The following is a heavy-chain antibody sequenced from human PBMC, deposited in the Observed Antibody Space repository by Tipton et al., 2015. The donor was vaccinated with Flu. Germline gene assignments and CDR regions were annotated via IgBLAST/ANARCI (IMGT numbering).Heavy chain of an antibody. Sequence: SLRLSCAASGFTFSTYWMHWVRQVPGKGLVWVSIIYAGGTTSYADSVKGRFTISRDNSKNTLYLQMNSLRPEDTAVYYCARDVSGYSGYVHWGQGTLVTVSS. CDR1: GFTFSTYW. D-gene: IGHD5-12*01. CDR3: ARDVSGYSGYVH. V-gene: IGHV3-66*02. J-gene: IGHJ4*02. CDR2: IYAGGTT.